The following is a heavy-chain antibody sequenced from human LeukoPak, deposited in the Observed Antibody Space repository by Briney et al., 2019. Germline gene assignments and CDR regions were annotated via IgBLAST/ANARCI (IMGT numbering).Heavy chain of an antibody. CDR3: AKIRIEGSYYDSRWFDP. D-gene: IGHD3-22*01. CDR1: GFTFSRYA. J-gene: IGHJ5*02. CDR2: ISGSGGST. V-gene: IGHV3-23*01. Sequence: AGSLRLSCAASGFTFSRYAMSWVRQPPGKGLEWVSAISGSGGSTYYADSVKGRFTFSRDNSKNTLYLQMNSLSAEATAVYYCAKIRIEGSYYDSRWFDPWGQGTLVTVS.